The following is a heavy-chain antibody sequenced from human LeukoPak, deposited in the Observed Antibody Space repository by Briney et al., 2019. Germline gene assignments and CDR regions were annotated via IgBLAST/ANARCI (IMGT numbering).Heavy chain of an antibody. V-gene: IGHV1-69*04. D-gene: IGHD3-22*01. CDR3: ARESSVAPYYYDSSGYSDY. Sequence: SVKVSCKASGGTFTSYAISWVRQAPGQGLEWMGRIIPILGIANYAQKFQGRVTITADKSTSTAYMELSSLRSEDTAVYYCARESSVAPYYYDSSGYSDYWGQGTLVTVPS. CDR1: GGTFTSYA. J-gene: IGHJ4*02. CDR2: IIPILGIA.